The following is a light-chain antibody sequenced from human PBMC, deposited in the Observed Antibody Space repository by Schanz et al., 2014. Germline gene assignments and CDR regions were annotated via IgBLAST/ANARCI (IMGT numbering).Light chain of an antibody. CDR1: SSDVGGYDY. CDR2: DVN. J-gene: IGLJ2*01. V-gene: IGLV2-14*03. CDR3: CSHAGSSTLV. Sequence: QSALTQPASVSGSPGQSITISCTGTSSDVGGYDYVSWYQQHPGKAPKLMIYDVNNRPSGVSNRFSASKSGTTASLTISRLQAEDEADYYCCSHAGSSTLVFGGGTKLTVL.